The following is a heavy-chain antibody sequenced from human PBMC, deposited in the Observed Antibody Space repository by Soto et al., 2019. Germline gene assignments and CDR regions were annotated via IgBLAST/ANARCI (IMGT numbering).Heavy chain of an antibody. CDR3: VHRHYDYIWGSYPFDY. CDR1: GFSLSTTGLG. V-gene: IGHV2-5*02. D-gene: IGHD3-16*02. Sequence: QITLKESGPALLKPTQTLTLTCTFSGFSLSTTGLGVGWFRQPPGKALEWLALIFWDDDKRYSPSLKSRLTITKDTSKNQVVLTMTNMDPVDTATYYCVHRHYDYIWGSYPFDYWGQGTLVTVSS. CDR2: IFWDDDK. J-gene: IGHJ4*02.